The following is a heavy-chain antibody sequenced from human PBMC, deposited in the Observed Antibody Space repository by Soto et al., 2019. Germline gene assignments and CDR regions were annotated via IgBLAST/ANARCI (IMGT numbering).Heavy chain of an antibody. CDR1: GLTLSTSS. CDR2: NSSSSSTI. V-gene: IGHV3-48*01. Sequence: GGSLRLSCAAFGLTLSTSSMNWVRQAPGRGLEWISYNSSSSSTIYYVDSVKGRFTISRDNAKNSLYLQMNSLRAEDTAVYYCARDRFNWNYENYYYYMDVWGKGTTVTLSS. J-gene: IGHJ6*03. D-gene: IGHD1-7*01. CDR3: ARDRFNWNYENYYYYMDV.